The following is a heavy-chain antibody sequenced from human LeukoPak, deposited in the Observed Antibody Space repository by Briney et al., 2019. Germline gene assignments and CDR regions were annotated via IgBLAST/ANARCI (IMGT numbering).Heavy chain of an antibody. CDR3: ATGYILWELPGY. D-gene: IGHD1-26*01. J-gene: IGHJ4*02. CDR1: GYTFTNYD. Sequence: ASVKVSCKASGYTFTNYDISWVRQAPGQGLEWMGGFDPEDGETIYAQKFQGRVTMTEDTSTDTAYMELSSLRSEDTAVYYCATGYILWELPGYWGQGTLVTVSS. V-gene: IGHV1-24*01. CDR2: FDPEDGET.